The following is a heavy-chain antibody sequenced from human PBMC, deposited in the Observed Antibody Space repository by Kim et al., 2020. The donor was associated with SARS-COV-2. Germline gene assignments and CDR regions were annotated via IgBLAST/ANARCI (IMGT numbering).Heavy chain of an antibody. J-gene: IGHJ4*02. CDR2: TSYDGDNK. Sequence: GGSLRLSCTASGFTFSDYGMCWLRQAPGKGLEWVALTSYDGDNKFYAESVEGRVTISRDNSKNTIYLQMNSLRPEDTAIYYCARDLYYYDSGITDYWGQG. CDR1: GFTFSDYG. CDR3: ARDLYYYDSGITDY. V-gene: IGHV3-30-3*01. D-gene: IGHD3-10*01.